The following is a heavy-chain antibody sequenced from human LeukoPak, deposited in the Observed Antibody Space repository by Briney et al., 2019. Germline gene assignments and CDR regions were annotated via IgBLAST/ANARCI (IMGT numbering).Heavy chain of an antibody. CDR3: TRDLNSGGSC. V-gene: IGHV3-53*01. J-gene: IGHJ4*02. CDR2: IHSGGKT. D-gene: IGHD2-15*01. Sequence: PGGSLELSCAASGFTVSSSYMSWVRQAPGKGLEWVSVIHSGGKTYYADSVKGRFSISRDNSKNTLYLQMNSLRAQDTAVYYCTRDLNSGGSCWGQGALVTVSS. CDR1: GFTVSSSY.